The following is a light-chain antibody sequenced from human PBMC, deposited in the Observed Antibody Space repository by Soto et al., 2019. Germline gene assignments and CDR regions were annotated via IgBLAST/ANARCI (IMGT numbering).Light chain of an antibody. CDR2: SNN. CDR1: SSNIGSNA. Sequence: QSALTQPPSASGTPGQRVTISCSGSSSNIGSNAANWYRQLPGTAPKLLIYSNNQRPSGVPDRFSGSKSGTSASLAISGLQSEDEADYYCAAWDGSLNGRVFGGGTKLTVL. V-gene: IGLV1-44*01. J-gene: IGLJ2*01. CDR3: AAWDGSLNGRV.